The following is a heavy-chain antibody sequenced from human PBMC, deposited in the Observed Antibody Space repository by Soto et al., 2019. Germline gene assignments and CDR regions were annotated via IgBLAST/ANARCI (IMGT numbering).Heavy chain of an antibody. D-gene: IGHD1-1*01. J-gene: IGHJ6*02. Sequence: QVQLVESGGGVVQPGRSPRLSCAASGFTFSSFGMHLVRQAPGKGLEWVAVRSFDGSNKYYADSVKGRFTISRDNSKNTLSLQMNSLKAEDTAVYYCAKDTSKYSNNWPAYYGLDVWGQGTTVTVSS. CDR3: AKDTSKYSNNWPAYYGLDV. CDR2: RSFDGSNK. CDR1: GFTFSSFG. V-gene: IGHV3-30*18.